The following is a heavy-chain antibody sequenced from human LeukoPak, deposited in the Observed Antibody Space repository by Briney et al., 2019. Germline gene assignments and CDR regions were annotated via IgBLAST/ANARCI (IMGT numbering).Heavy chain of an antibody. J-gene: IGHJ4*02. CDR2: IIPIFGTA. Sequence: GASVKVSCKASGGTFSSYAISWVRQAPGQGLEWMGGIIPIFGTANYAQKFQGRVTITADESTSTAYMELSRLRSDDTAVYYCAREYYYDSSGPDYWGQGTLVTVSS. CDR3: AREYYYDSSGPDY. D-gene: IGHD3-22*01. CDR1: GGTFSSYA. V-gene: IGHV1-69*13.